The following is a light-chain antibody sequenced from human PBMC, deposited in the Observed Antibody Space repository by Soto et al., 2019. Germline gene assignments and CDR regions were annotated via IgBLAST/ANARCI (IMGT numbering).Light chain of an antibody. J-gene: IGKJ4*01. Sequence: DIQMTQSPSSLSAVVGDRVTITFWASQSVNRWLAWYQQRPGKAPKLLIYDASTLESGVPSRFIGSGSGTEFTLTISSLQPDDFATYYCHQYNSYQTFGGGTKVDIK. CDR1: QSVNRW. CDR3: HQYNSYQT. CDR2: DAS. V-gene: IGKV1-5*01.